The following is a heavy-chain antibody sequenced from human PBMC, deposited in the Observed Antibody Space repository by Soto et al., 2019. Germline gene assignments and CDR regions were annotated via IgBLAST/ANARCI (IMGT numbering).Heavy chain of an antibody. D-gene: IGHD3-16*01. V-gene: IGHV3-23*01. CDR3: TKLSADTSYRQIDS. Sequence: PGGSLRLSCAGSGFTFKTYAMTWVRQAPGKGLEWVSTISDNGDDKYYADSVKGRFTISRDNSNNMVYVQMSNLRAEDSAIYYCTKLSADTSYRQIDSWGQGTLVTVSS. CDR1: GFTFKTYA. J-gene: IGHJ4*02. CDR2: ISDNGDDK.